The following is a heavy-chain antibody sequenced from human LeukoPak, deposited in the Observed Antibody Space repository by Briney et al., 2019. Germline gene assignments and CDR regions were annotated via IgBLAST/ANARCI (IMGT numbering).Heavy chain of an antibody. Sequence: PGESLRLSCAASGFTFSSYAMHWVRQAPGKGLEWVAVISYDGSNKYYADSVKGRFTISRDNSKNTLYLQMNSLRAEDTAVYYCARGQSSKPRLRYFQHWGQGTLVTVSS. J-gene: IGHJ1*01. CDR3: ARGQSSKPRLRYFQH. D-gene: IGHD4-11*01. CDR1: GFTFSSYA. CDR2: ISYDGSNK. V-gene: IGHV3-30*01.